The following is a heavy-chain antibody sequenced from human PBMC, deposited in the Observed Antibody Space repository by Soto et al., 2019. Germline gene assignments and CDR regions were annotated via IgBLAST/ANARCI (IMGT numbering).Heavy chain of an antibody. V-gene: IGHV4-34*01. CDR3: ARALSYFDY. CDR1: GGSFSGYY. J-gene: IGHJ4*02. CDR2: INHSGST. D-gene: IGHD3-16*02. Sequence: SETLSLTCAVYGGSFSGYYWSWIRQPPGKGLEWIGEINHSGSTNYNPSLKSRVTISVDTSKNQFSLKLSSVTAADTAVYYCARALSYFDYWGQGTLVTVSS.